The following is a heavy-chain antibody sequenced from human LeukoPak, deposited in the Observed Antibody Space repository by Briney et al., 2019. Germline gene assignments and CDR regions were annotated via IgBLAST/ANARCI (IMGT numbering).Heavy chain of an antibody. CDR1: GLTFSTYA. CDR3: ARGENWFDP. J-gene: IGHJ5*02. V-gene: IGHV3-30*04. Sequence: GGSLRLSCAASGLTFSTYAMHWVRRAPGKGLEWVAMMSYDGNNKYYADSVKGRFTLSRDSSKNTLFLQMNSLRTEDTAVYYCARGENWFDPWGQGTLVTVSS. CDR2: MSYDGNNK.